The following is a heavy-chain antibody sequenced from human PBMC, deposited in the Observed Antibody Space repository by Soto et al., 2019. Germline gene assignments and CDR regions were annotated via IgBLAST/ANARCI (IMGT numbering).Heavy chain of an antibody. D-gene: IGHD3-10*01. CDR3: ARDLWLGHSPWAC. J-gene: IGHJ4*02. CDR2: INTANGNT. Sequence: GASVKVSCKASGYTFTSYAIHWVRQAPGQRLEWMGWINTANGNTRYSQHFQGRVSITRDTSANIAYMELSSLNSEDTAIYYCARDLWLGHSPWACRGQGTLVTVSS. V-gene: IGHV1-3*04. CDR1: GYTFTSYA.